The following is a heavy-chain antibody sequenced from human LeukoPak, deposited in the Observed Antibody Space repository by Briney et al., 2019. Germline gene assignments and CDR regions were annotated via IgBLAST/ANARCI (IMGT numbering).Heavy chain of an antibody. V-gene: IGHV4-61*02. D-gene: IGHD4-17*01. CDR2: IFSSGST. CDR3: AREDTDYGAGY. Sequence: LSQTLSLTCPVSGGSISSPSYYWSWIRQSADKKLEWIGRIFSSGSTSFNPSLQSRVIISLDTSRNQFSLRLSSVTAADSAVYYCAREDTDYGAGYWGQGTLVTVSS. CDR1: GGSISSPSYY. J-gene: IGHJ4*02.